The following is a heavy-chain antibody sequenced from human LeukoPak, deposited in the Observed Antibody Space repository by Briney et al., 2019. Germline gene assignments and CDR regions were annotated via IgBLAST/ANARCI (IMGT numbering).Heavy chain of an antibody. D-gene: IGHD5-18*01. Sequence: PGGSLRLSCAASGFTFNKHSMHWVRQAPGKGLVWVSRINSDGSSTSYADSVKGRFPISRDNAKYTLFLQMNRLRAEATAFYYCARPGTAMVSSFDIWGQGTLVTASS. CDR2: INSDGSST. CDR3: ARPGTAMVSSFDI. CDR1: GFTFNKHS. J-gene: IGHJ3*02. V-gene: IGHV3-74*01.